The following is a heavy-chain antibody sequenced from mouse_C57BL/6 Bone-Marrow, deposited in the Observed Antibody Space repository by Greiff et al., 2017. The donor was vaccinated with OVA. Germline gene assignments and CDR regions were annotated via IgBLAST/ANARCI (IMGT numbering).Heavy chain of an antibody. CDR2: IYPRSGNT. D-gene: IGHD1-1*01. CDR1: GYTFTSYG. CDR3: AHGSSPFDY. Sequence: QVQLQQSGAELARPGASVKLSCKASGYTFTSYGISWVKQRPGKGLEWIGEIYPRSGNTYYNEKVKGKATLTADKSSSTADMELRSLTSEDAAVYFCAHGSSPFDYWGQGTTLTVSS. J-gene: IGHJ2*01. V-gene: IGHV1-81*01.